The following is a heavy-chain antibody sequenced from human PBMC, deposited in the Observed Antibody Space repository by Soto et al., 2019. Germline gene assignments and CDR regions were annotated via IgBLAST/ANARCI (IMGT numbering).Heavy chain of an antibody. D-gene: IGHD3-16*01. J-gene: IGHJ6*02. CDR1: GFTFISYA. V-gene: IGHV3-23*01. CDR2: ISGSGTST. CDR3: ARTPYDYFYYYALDV. Sequence: PGGSLRLSCAAPGFTFISYAMSWVRQAPGKGLEWVSAISGSGTSTDYPDSVRGRFTISRDNSKNTLYLQINSLRAEDTAVYYCARTPYDYFYYYALDVWGQGTTVTVSS.